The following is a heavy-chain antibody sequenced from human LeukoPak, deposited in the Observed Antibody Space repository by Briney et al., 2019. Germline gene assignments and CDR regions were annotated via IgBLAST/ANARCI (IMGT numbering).Heavy chain of an antibody. J-gene: IGHJ4*02. CDR3: ARRLVAIDY. CDR1: GYTFTSYY. CDR2: INPSGGST. D-gene: IGHD2-15*01. V-gene: IGHV1-46*01. Sequence: ASVKVSCKASGYTFTSYYMHWVRQAPGQGLEWMGIINPSGGSTSYAQKFQGRVTMTRNTSISTAYMELSSLRSEDTAVYYCARRLVAIDYWGQGTLVTVSS.